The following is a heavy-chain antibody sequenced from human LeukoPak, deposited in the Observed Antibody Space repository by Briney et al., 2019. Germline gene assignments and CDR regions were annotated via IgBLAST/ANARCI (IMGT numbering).Heavy chain of an antibody. CDR1: GYTLTELS. J-gene: IGHJ4*02. D-gene: IGHD1-26*01. Sequence: GASVKVSCKVSGYTLTELSMHWVRQAPGKGLEWMGGFDPEDGETIYAQKFQGRVTMTEDTSTDTTYMELSSLRFEDTAVYYCATVKGGRTIVGGTTWYGYFDYWGQGTLVTVSS. CDR3: ATVKGGRTIVGGTTWYGYFDY. CDR2: FDPEDGET. V-gene: IGHV1-24*01.